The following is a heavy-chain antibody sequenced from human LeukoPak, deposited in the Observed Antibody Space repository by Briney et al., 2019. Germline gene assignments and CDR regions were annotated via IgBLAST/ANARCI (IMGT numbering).Heavy chain of an antibody. CDR1: GGSFSGYY. D-gene: IGHD3-16*01. J-gene: IGHJ6*03. CDR3: ARGAFLGGYYYYMDV. V-gene: IGHV4-34*01. CDR2: INHSGST. Sequence: SETLSLTCAVYGGSFSGYYWSWIRQPPGKGLEWIGEINHSGSTNYNPSLKSRVTISVDTSKNQFSLKLSSVTAADTAVYYCARGAFLGGYYYYMDVWGKGTTATISS.